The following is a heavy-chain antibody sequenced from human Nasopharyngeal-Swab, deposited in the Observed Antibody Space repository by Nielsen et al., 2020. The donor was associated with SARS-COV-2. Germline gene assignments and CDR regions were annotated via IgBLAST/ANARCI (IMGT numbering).Heavy chain of an antibody. CDR2: IKRDGSGS. CDR3: ARGGSSFPFHY. Sequence: GACLKISCAASGFTFSKFYMSWVRQAAGKGLEWVANIKRDGSGSYYVDSVKGRFTISRDDANNSLDLQMNSLRAGDTGVYYCARGGSSFPFHYWGPGTLVTVSS. D-gene: IGHD6-13*01. CDR1: GFTFSKFY. J-gene: IGHJ4*02. V-gene: IGHV3-7*01.